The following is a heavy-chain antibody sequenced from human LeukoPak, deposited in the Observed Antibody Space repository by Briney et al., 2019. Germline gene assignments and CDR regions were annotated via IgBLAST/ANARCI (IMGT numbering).Heavy chain of an antibody. J-gene: IGHJ3*02. Sequence: ASVKVSCKASGCTFSSYAISWVRQAPGQGLEWMGGIIPIFGTANYAQKFQGRVTITTDESTSTAYMELSSLRSEDTAVYYCARDTGGNSGDAFDIWGQGTMVTVSS. CDR1: GCTFSSYA. CDR2: IIPIFGTA. V-gene: IGHV1-69*05. CDR3: ARDTGGNSGDAFDI. D-gene: IGHD4-23*01.